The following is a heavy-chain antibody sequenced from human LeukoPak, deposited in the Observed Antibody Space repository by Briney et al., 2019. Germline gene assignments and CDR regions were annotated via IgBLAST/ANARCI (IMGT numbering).Heavy chain of an antibody. CDR3: ARDYYYGSGIYGMDV. CDR1: SGSISSYY. J-gene: IGHJ6*02. D-gene: IGHD3-10*01. V-gene: IGHV4-59*01. CDR2: IYYSGST. Sequence: TXTVSSGSISSYYWSWIRQPPGKGLEWIGYIYYSGSTSYNPSLKSRVTISVDASKNQFSLKLTSVTAADAAVYYCARDYYYGSGIYGMDVWGQGTTVTVSS.